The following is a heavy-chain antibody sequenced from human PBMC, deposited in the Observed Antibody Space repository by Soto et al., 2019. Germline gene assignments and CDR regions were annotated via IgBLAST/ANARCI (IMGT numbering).Heavy chain of an antibody. V-gene: IGHV4-39*01. CDR1: GGSISSSSYY. D-gene: IGHD1-26*01. J-gene: IGHJ5*02. CDR2: IYYSGST. CDR3: ARIVGATRKVWFDP. Sequence: KASETLSLTCTVSGGSISSSSYYWGWIRQPPGKGLEWIGSIYYSGSTYYNPSLKSRVTISVDTSKNQFSLKMSSLTPADTAVYYCARIVGATRKVWFDPWGQGTLVTVAS.